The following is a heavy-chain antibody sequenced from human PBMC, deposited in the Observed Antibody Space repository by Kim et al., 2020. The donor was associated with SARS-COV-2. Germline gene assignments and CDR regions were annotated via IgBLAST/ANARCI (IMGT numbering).Heavy chain of an antibody. J-gene: IGHJ5*02. CDR1: GGSISSGSYY. Sequence: SETLSLTCTVSGGSISSGSYYWSWIRQPAGKGLEWIGRIYTSGSTNYNPSLKSRVTISVDTSKNQFSLKLSSVTAADTAVYYCARGNYYGSGSYYNGFWFDPWGQGTLVTVSS. V-gene: IGHV4-61*02. CDR2: IYTSGST. CDR3: ARGNYYGSGSYYNGFWFDP. D-gene: IGHD3-10*01.